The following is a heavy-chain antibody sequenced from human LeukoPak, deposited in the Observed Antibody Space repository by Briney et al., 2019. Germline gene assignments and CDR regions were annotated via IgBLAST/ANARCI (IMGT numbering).Heavy chain of an antibody. CDR3: ARDWVYKIDY. CDR1: GSYW. D-gene: IGHD5-24*01. CDR2: ISHDGII. V-gene: IGHV3-74*01. Sequence: GGSLRLSCAASGSYWMHWVRQAPGKGLVWVSRISHDGIISYADSVKGRFTISRDNAKNTLTLQMNSLRVEDTAVYFCARDWVYKIDYWGRGTLVTVSS. J-gene: IGHJ4*02.